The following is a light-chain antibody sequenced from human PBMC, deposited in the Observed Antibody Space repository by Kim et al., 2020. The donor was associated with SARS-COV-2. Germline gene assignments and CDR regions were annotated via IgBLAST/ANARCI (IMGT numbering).Light chain of an antibody. V-gene: IGLV2-14*03. J-gene: IGLJ1*01. Sequence: GQSITISGTATSNDVGNYNYVSWYHYHPGKVPNLMIYDVTERLSGVSNRFSGSKSGNTASLTISGLQAEDEADYYCSSYTLSSTYVFGSGTKVTVL. CDR1: SNDVGNYNY. CDR2: DVT. CDR3: SSYTLSSTYV.